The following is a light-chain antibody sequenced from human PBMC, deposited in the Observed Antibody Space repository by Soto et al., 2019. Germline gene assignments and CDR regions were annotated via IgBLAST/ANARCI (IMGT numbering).Light chain of an antibody. CDR2: EVS. J-gene: IGLJ2*01. CDR1: SSDVGGYNY. Sequence: QSALTQPASVSGSPGQSITISCTRTSSDVGGYNYVSWYQQHPGKAPKLMIFEVSNRPSGVSNRFSGSKSGNTASLTISGLQAEDEAHYYCSSYTSSSTEVFGGGTKVTVL. CDR3: SSYTSSSTEV. V-gene: IGLV2-14*01.